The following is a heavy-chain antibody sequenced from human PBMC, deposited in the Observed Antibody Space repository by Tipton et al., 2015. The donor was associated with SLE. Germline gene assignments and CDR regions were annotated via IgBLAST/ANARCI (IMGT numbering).Heavy chain of an antibody. V-gene: IGHV3-48*03. CDR1: GFTFSSYE. CDR2: ISSSGSTI. Sequence: SLRLSCAASGFTFSSYEMNWVRQAPGKGLEWVSYISSSGSTIYYADSVKGRFTISRDNAKNSLYLQMNSLRAEDTAVYYCARVREGYCSGGSCYYYYGMDVWGQGTTVTVSS. J-gene: IGHJ6*02. CDR3: ARVREGYCSGGSCYYYYGMDV. D-gene: IGHD2-15*01.